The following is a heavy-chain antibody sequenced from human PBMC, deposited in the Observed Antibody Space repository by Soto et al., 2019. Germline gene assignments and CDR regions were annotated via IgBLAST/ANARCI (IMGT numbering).Heavy chain of an antibody. J-gene: IGHJ3*02. Sequence: RGSLRLSCAASGFTFSSYSMNWVRQAPGKGLEWVSSISSSSSYIYYADSVKGRFTISRDNAKNSLYLQMNSLREEDTAVYYCATGLISESTGTMTWAGNDAFDICGQETMVTVS. D-gene: IGHD1-7*01. CDR2: ISSSSSYI. V-gene: IGHV3-21*01. CDR1: GFTFSSYS. CDR3: ATGLISESTGTMTWAGNDAFDI.